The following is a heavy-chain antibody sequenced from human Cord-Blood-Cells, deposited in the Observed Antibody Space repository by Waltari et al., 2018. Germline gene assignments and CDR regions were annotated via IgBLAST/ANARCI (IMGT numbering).Heavy chain of an antibody. CDR2: IYYSGST. J-gene: IGHJ5*02. CDR1: GGSISSSSYY. CDR3: ARHGILTGNWFDP. V-gene: IGHV4-39*01. Sequence: QLQLQESGPGLVKPSETLSLTCTVSGGSISSSSYYWGWIRQPPGKGLEWIGSIYYSGSTYYNPSLKSRVTISVDTSKNQFSLKLSSVTAADTAVYYCARHGILTGNWFDPWGQGTLVTVSS. D-gene: IGHD3-9*01.